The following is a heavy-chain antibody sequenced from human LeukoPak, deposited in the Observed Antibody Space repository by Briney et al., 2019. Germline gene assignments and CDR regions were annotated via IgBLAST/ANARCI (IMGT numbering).Heavy chain of an antibody. CDR1: GGTFSSYA. Sequence: ASVKVSCKASGGTFSSYAISWVRQAPGQGLEWMGWISAYNGNTNYAQKLQGRVTMTTDTSTSTAYMELRSLRSDDTAVYYCAFSSWAPTRYYYYMDVWGKGTTVTVSS. CDR2: ISAYNGNT. D-gene: IGHD1-26*01. V-gene: IGHV1-18*01. J-gene: IGHJ6*03. CDR3: AFSSWAPTRYYYYMDV.